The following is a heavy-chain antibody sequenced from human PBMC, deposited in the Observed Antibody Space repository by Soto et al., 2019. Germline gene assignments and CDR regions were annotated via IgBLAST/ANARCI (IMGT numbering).Heavy chain of an antibody. V-gene: IGHV3-9*01. CDR3: AKDIPFYGDYALGGMDV. CDR1: GFTFDDYA. J-gene: IGHJ6*02. D-gene: IGHD4-17*01. CDR2: ISWNSGSI. Sequence: EVQLVESGGGLVQPGRSLRLSCAASGFTFDDYAMHWVRQAPGKGLEWVSGISWNSGSIGYADSVKGRFTISRDNAKNSLYLQMNSLRAEDTALYYCAKDIPFYGDYALGGMDVWGQGTTVTVSS.